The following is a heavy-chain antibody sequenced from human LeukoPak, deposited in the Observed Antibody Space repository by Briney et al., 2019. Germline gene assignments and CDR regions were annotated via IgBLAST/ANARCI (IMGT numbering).Heavy chain of an antibody. CDR1: GFTFSDYF. CDR2: ISGSGSNK. CDR3: ATSQSSVAGIVGD. J-gene: IGHJ4*02. D-gene: IGHD6-19*01. V-gene: IGHV3-11*04. Sequence: PGGSLRLSXAASGFTFSDYFMTWIRPAPGKGLEWVSYISGSGSNKYFADSVKGRFTISRDNAKNSLYLQMNSLRVGDTAVYYCATSQSSVAGIVGDWGQGTLVTVSS.